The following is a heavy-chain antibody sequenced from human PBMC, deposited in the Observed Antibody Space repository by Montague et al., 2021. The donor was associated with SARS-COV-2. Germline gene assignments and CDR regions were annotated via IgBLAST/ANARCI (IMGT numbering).Heavy chain of an antibody. CDR1: GFTFSSYP. Sequence: SLRLSCAASGFTFSSYPMSWVRQAPGKGLEWVPTITATGGDTHYSDSVKGRFTISRDTSKNTLYLQMSGLRAEDTAAYYCAKTQLPGFKFDYWGQGSQVTVSS. CDR2: ITATGGDT. V-gene: IGHV3-23*01. CDR3: AKTQLPGFKFDY. J-gene: IGHJ4*02. D-gene: IGHD7-27*01.